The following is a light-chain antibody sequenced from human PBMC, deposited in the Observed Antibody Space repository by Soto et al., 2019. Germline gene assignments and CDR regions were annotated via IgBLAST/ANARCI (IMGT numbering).Light chain of an antibody. CDR1: QPISIY. CDR2: AAY. V-gene: IGKV1-39*01. CDR3: QQSYKTPWT. J-gene: IGKJ1*01. Sequence: DIQMTQSPSTLSASVGDRVTITCRASQPISIYLNWYQRKPGKAPQVLIYAAYTLQSGVPSRFSCSGSGAEFTLTISGLQTEDFATYYCQQSYKTPWTFGQGTKVEIK.